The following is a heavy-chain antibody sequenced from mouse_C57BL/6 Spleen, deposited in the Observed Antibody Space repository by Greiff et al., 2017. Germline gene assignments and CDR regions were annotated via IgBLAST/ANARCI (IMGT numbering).Heavy chain of an antibody. J-gene: IGHJ4*01. CDR1: GYAFSSSW. CDR3: ARTKGLYDGYYYYAMDY. D-gene: IGHD2-3*01. Sequence: VQLQQSGPELVKPGASVKISCKASGYAFSSSWMNWVKQRPGKGLEWIGRIYPGDGDTNYNGKFKGKATLTADKSSSTAYMQLSSLTSEDSAVYFCARTKGLYDGYYYYAMDYWGQGTSVTVSS. V-gene: IGHV1-82*01. CDR2: IYPGDGDT.